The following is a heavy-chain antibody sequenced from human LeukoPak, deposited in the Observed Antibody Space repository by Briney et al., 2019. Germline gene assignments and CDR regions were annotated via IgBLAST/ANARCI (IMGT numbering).Heavy chain of an antibody. CDR1: GFTFTSYA. D-gene: IGHD3-22*01. CDR3: AKFDYYDSSGYYNKALDAFDI. CDR2: ISGSGGGT. J-gene: IGHJ3*02. Sequence: AGGSLRPSSAPSGFTFTSYAMSSVRQAPGPELKWGSAISGSGGGTYYADSVKGRFTISRDNSKNTLYLQMSSLRAEDTAVYYCAKFDYYDSSGYYNKALDAFDIWGQGTMVSVFS. V-gene: IGHV3-23*01.